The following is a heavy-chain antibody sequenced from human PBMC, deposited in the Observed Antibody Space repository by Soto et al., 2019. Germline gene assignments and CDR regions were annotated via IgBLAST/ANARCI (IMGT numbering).Heavy chain of an antibody. V-gene: IGHV4-59*08. CDR2: IYYSGST. D-gene: IGHD2-2*01. CDR1: GGSISSYY. CDR3: ASPRYCSSTSCDWFDP. Sequence: SETLSLTCTVSGGSISSYYWSWIRQPPGKGLEWIGYIYYSGSTNYNPSLKSRVTISVDTSKNQFSLKLSSVTAADTAVYYCASPRYCSSTSCDWFDPWGQGTLVTVPS. J-gene: IGHJ5*02.